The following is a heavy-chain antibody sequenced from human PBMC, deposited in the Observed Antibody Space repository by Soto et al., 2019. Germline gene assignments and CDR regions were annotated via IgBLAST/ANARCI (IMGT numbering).Heavy chain of an antibody. J-gene: IGHJ5*02. Sequence: AASVKVSCKASGYTFTSYAMHWVRQAPGQRLEWMGWINAGNGNTKCSQKFQGRVTITRDTSASTAYMELSSLRSEDTAVYYCARSIVVVTALDYWGQGTLVEAGGSLRLSCAASVYNWFDPWGQGTLVTVSS. CDR2: INAGNGNT. D-gene: IGHD2-21*02. CDR3: ARSIVVVTALDYWGQGTLVEAGGSLRLSCAASVYNWFDP. CDR1: GYTFTSYA. V-gene: IGHV1-3*01.